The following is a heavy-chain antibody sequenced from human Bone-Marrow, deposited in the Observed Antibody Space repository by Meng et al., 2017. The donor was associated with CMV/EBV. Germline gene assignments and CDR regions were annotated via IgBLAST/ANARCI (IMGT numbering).Heavy chain of an antibody. Sequence: GESLKISCAASGFTFSSYWMHWVRQAPGKGLVWVSRINSDGSSTSYADSVKGRFTISRDNAKNTLYLQMNSLRAEDTAVYYCARDDSSFWSGYYTYYYYGMDVWGQGTTVTV. V-gene: IGHV3-74*01. CDR3: ARDDSSFWSGYYTYYYYGMDV. J-gene: IGHJ6*02. D-gene: IGHD3-3*01. CDR1: GFTFSSYW. CDR2: INSDGSST.